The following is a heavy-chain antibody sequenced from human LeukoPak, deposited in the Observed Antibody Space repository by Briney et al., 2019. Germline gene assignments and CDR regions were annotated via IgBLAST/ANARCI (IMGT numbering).Heavy chain of an antibody. CDR3: ARTTEGGYTYDYFYYYYMDV. CDR1: GGSISSYY. J-gene: IGHJ6*03. CDR2: IYYSGST. D-gene: IGHD5-18*01. V-gene: IGHV4-59*01. Sequence: SETLSLTCTVSGGSISSYYWSWIRQPPGKGLEWIGYIYYSGSTNYNPSLKSRVTISVDTSKNQFSLKLSSVTAADTAVYYCARTTEGGYTYDYFYYYYMDVWGEGTTVTISS.